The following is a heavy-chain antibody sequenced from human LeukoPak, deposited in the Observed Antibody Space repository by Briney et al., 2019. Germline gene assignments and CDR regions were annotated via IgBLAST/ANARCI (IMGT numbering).Heavy chain of an antibody. Sequence: ASVKVSCKASGYTFTSYDINWVRQATGQGLEWMGWMNPNSGNTGYAQKFQGRVTMTRNTSISTAYMELSSLRSEDTAVYYCARSALYDFWTSTYYGMDVWGQGTTVTVSS. V-gene: IGHV1-8*01. CDR1: GYTFTSYD. CDR3: ARSALYDFWTSTYYGMDV. CDR2: MNPNSGNT. D-gene: IGHD3-3*01. J-gene: IGHJ6*02.